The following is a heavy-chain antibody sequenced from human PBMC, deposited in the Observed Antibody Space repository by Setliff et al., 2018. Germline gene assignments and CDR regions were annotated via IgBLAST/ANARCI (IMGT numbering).Heavy chain of an antibody. CDR3: AREQWLDPPGYYYMDV. V-gene: IGHV4-4*07. Sequence: SETLSLTCTVSGGSISSYYWSWIRQPAGKGLEWIGHIYSGGSANYNPSRKSRVTMSIDTSKNQFSLKLNSVTAADMAVYYCAREQWLDPPGYYYMDVWAKGTTVTVSS. CDR1: GGSISSYY. CDR2: IYSGGSA. D-gene: IGHD6-19*01. J-gene: IGHJ6*03.